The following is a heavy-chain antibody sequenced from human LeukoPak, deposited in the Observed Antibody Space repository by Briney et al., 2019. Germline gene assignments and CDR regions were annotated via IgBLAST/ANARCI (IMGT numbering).Heavy chain of an antibody. D-gene: IGHD2-21*01. CDR3: ARIGLQGWYFDL. CDR2: TYYRSKWYT. J-gene: IGHJ2*01. V-gene: IGHV6-1*01. CDR1: GDSVASNSAA. Sequence: SQTLSLTCAISGDSVASNSAAWNWIRQSPSRGLEWLGRTYYRSKWYTDYAVSVKSRITINPDTSKNQFSLQLSSVTPEDTAVYYCARIGLQGWYFDLWGRGTLVTVSS.